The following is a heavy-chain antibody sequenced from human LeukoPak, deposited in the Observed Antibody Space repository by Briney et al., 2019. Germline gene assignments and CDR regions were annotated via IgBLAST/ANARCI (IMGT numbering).Heavy chain of an antibody. J-gene: IGHJ4*02. Sequence: PGGSLRLSCAASGFTFWSYAMRWVRQAPGRGGEWVSAISDCGGGTYYAASVRGRLTISRDNYKHTLHLQMNSLRAEDTAVYYCAKYYYDSSGSRHFDYWGQGTLVTVSS. V-gene: IGHV3-23*01. CDR2: ISDCGGGT. CDR3: AKYYYDSSGSRHFDY. D-gene: IGHD3-22*01. CDR1: GFTFWSYA.